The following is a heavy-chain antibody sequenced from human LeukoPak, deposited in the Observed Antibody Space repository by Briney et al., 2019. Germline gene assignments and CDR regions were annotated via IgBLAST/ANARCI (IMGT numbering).Heavy chain of an antibody. J-gene: IGHJ4*02. V-gene: IGHV1-2*02. CDR2: INPNSGGT. Sequence: ASVRVSCKASGYTFTGYLIHWVRQAPGQGLEWMGWINPNSGGTNYAQKFQGRVTMTRDTSISTAYMELSRLTSDDTAVYYCARGHYSISDYWGQGALVTVSS. CDR3: ARGHYSISDY. D-gene: IGHD2-21*01. CDR1: GYTFTGYL.